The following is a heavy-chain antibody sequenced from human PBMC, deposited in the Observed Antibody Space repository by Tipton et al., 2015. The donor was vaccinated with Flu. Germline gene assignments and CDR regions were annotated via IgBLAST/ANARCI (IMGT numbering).Heavy chain of an antibody. J-gene: IGHJ4*02. V-gene: IGHV4-4*07. CDR2: IYTSGST. CDR1: GGSISSYY. D-gene: IGHD3-22*01. CDR3: ARGKYYYDSSGYSFDY. Sequence: TLSLTCTVSGGSISSYYWSWIRQPAGKGLEWIGRIYTSGSTNCNPSLKSRVTMSVDTSKNQFSLKLSSVTAADTAVYYCARGKYYYDSSGYSFDYWGQGTLVTVSS.